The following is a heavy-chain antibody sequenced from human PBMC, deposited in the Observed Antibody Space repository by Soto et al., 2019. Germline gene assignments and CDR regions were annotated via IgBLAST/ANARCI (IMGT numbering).Heavy chain of an antibody. V-gene: IGHV4-30-2*01. CDR2: IYHSGST. Sequence: SETLSLTCAVSGGSISSGGYSWSWIRQPPGKGLEWIGYIYHSGSTYYNPSLKSRVTISVDRSKNQFSLKLSSVTAADTAVYYCARVRGKYDILTGPYPPNWFDPWGQGTLVTVSS. CDR3: ARVRGKYDILTGPYPPNWFDP. J-gene: IGHJ5*02. CDR1: GGSISSGGYS. D-gene: IGHD3-9*01.